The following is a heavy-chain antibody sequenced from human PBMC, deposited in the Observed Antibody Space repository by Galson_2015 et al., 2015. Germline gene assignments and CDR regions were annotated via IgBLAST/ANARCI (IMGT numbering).Heavy chain of an antibody. Sequence: SVKVSCKVSGYTLTELSMHWVRQAPGKGLEWMGGFDPEDGETIYAQKFQGRVTMTEDTSTDTAYMELSSLRSEDTAVYYCATDRDYIWGSIHAFDIWGQGTMVTVSS. CDR3: ATDRDYIWGSIHAFDI. D-gene: IGHD3-16*01. CDR2: FDPEDGET. V-gene: IGHV1-24*01. CDR1: GYTLTELS. J-gene: IGHJ3*02.